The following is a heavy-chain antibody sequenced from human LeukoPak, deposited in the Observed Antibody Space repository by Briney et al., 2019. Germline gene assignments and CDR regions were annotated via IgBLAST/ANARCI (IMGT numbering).Heavy chain of an antibody. D-gene: IGHD3-10*01. CDR3: AKGFGSGSLYWYFDL. CDR2: ISWNSGTI. Sequence: SGGSLRLSCAASGFTFDDYSMHWVRQAPGKGLEWVSGISWNSGTITYADSVKGRFTISRENAKNSLYLQMSSLRTEDTALYYCAKGFGSGSLYWYFDLWGRGTLVTVSS. V-gene: IGHV3-9*01. J-gene: IGHJ2*01. CDR1: GFTFDDYS.